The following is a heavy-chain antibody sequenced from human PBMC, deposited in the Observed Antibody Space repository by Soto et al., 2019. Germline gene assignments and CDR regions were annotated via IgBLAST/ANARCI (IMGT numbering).Heavy chain of an antibody. CDR1: GYSISSSNW. Sequence: QVQLQESGPGLVKPSDTLSLTCAVSGYSISSSNWWGWIRQPPGKGLEWIGYIYYSGTTYYTPSLTSRVTMSVDTSKNQFSLKLTSVTAVDTSVYYCARREFQGPIDYWGQGTLVTVSS. J-gene: IGHJ4*02. CDR2: IYYSGTT. V-gene: IGHV4-28*01. CDR3: ARREFQGPIDY. D-gene: IGHD3-10*01.